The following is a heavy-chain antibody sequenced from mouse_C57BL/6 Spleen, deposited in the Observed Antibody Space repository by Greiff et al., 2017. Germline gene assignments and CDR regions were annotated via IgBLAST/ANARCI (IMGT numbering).Heavy chain of an antibody. CDR2: IDPNSGGT. CDR3: ARGYYGTFDY. J-gene: IGHJ2*01. D-gene: IGHD1-1*01. Sequence: QVQLQQPGTELVKPGASVKLSCKASGYTFTSYWMHWVKQRPGQGLEWIGRIDPNSGGTKYNEKFKSKATLTVDKPSSTAYMQRSSLTSEDSAVYYWARGYYGTFDYWGQGTTLTVSS. CDR1: GYTFTSYW. V-gene: IGHV1-72*01.